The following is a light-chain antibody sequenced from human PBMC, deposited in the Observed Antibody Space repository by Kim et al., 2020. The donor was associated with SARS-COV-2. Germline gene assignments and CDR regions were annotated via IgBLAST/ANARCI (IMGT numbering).Light chain of an antibody. V-gene: IGKV4-1*01. CDR1: QSVLYSSTNKNY. J-gene: IGKJ2*01. CDR3: QQYYSTPYT. CDR2: WAS. Sequence: DIVMTQSPDSLAVSLGERATINCKSSQSVLYSSTNKNYLAWYQQKPGQPLKLLLYWASTRESGVPDRLSGSGSGTDFTLTISTLQAEDVAVYFCQQYYSTPYTFGQGTNLEI.